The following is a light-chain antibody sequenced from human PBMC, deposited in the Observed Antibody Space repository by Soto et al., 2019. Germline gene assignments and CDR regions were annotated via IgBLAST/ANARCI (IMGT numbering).Light chain of an antibody. Sequence: EIVLTQSPGTLSLSPGERATLSCRASQSVRSYLAWYQQKPGPSPRLLIYDASTRATGISARFSGSGSGTDFALTISSLEPVDFAVCYCQQRSNWPVTFAQGTRVQVK. CDR1: QSVRSY. V-gene: IGKV3-11*01. CDR3: QQRSNWPVT. J-gene: IGKJ1*01. CDR2: DAS.